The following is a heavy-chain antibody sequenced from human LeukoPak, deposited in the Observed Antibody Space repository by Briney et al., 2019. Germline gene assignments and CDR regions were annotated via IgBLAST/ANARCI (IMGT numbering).Heavy chain of an antibody. CDR1: GGSISSYY. V-gene: IGHV4-38-2*02. CDR2: IYHSGST. Sequence: PSETLSLTCTVSGGSISSYYWSWIRQPPGKGLEWIGSIYHSGSTYYNPSLKSRVAISVDTSKNQFSLKLSSVTAADTAVYYCARDKGGDDILTGYYNAFDYWGQGTLVTVSS. D-gene: IGHD3-9*01. CDR3: ARDKGGDDILTGYYNAFDY. J-gene: IGHJ4*02.